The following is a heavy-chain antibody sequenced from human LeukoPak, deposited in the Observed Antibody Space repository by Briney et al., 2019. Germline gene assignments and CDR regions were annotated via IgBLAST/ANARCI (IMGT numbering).Heavy chain of an antibody. CDR3: ARVEDTMIVVD. CDR2: FHYSGSI. Sequence: SETLSLTCTVSSGSITTYYWSWIRQPPGKGLEWIGYFHYSGSINYNPSLKSRVTISLDTSKNQFSLKLTSVTAADTAVYYCARVEDTMIVVDWGQGTMVTVSS. V-gene: IGHV4-59*08. J-gene: IGHJ3*01. CDR1: SGSITTYY. D-gene: IGHD3-22*01.